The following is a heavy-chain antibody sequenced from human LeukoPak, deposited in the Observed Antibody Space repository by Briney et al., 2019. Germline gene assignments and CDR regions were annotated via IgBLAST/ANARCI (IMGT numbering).Heavy chain of an antibody. V-gene: IGHV4-30-4*02. J-gene: IGHJ6*04. CDR3: ARAAAAAVDYGMDV. CDR1: GGSISSGDYY. CDR2: IYYSGST. Sequence: KPSETLSLTCTVSGGSISSGDYYWSWIRQPPGKGLEWIGYIYYSGSTYYNPSLKSRVTISVDTSKNQFSLKLSSVTAADTAVYYCARAAAAAVDYGMDVWGKGTTVTVSS. D-gene: IGHD6-13*01.